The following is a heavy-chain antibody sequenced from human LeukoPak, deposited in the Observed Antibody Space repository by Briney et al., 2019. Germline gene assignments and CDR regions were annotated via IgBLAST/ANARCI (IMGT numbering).Heavy chain of an antibody. CDR3: ARDTVDGPFVTSLDY. CDR2: IISGGTTQ. CDR1: GFTFSTYE. D-gene: IGHD5-12*01. J-gene: IGHJ4*02. Sequence: GGSLRLSCSASGFTFSTYEMNWVRQTPGKGLEWVAHIISGGTTQYYADSVRGRFTVSRDNAKNSLYLHMNSLRAEDTAVYYCARDTVDGPFVTSLDYWGQGAQVTVSS. V-gene: IGHV3-48*03.